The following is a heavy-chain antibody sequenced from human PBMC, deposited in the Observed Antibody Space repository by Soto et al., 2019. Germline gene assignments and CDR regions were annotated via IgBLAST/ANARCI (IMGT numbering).Heavy chain of an antibody. V-gene: IGHV4-34*01. CDR1: GGSFSDYS. D-gene: IGHD5-12*01. J-gene: IGHJ6*02. CDR2: INHSGSA. CDR3: ARDYYRFNSGYGFSMDV. Sequence: SETLSHTCAVYGGSFSDYSWTWIRQPPGKALEWIGQINHSGSANYNPSLRSRVIISIGTPKNQFSLELTSVTAADTAVYYCARDYYRFNSGYGFSMDVWGQGTTVTVSS.